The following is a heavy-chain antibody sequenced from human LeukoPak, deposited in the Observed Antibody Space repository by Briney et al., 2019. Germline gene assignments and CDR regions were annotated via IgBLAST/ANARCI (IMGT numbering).Heavy chain of an antibody. V-gene: IGHV4-34*01. J-gene: IGHJ6*02. CDR2: INHSGST. CDR3: ARVMAARRHYYGMDV. CDR1: GGSFSGYY. Sequence: SETLSLTCAVYGGSFSGYYWSWIRQPPGKGLEWIGEINHSGSTNYNPSLKSRVTISVDTSKNQFSLKLSSVTAADTAVYYCARVMAARRHYYGMDVWGQGTTVTVSS. D-gene: IGHD6-6*01.